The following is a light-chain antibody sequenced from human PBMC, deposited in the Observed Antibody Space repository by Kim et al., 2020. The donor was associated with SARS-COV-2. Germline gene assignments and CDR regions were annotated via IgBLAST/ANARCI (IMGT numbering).Light chain of an antibody. CDR3: QSYDSSLSGVV. CDR1: SSSMGGGSD. V-gene: IGLV1-40*01. CDR2: GNS. J-gene: IGLJ2*01. Sequence: TVSSTESSSSMGGGSDVHWSLQLAGTAPKPLSYGNSNRPSGVPDRLSGSKSGTSASLAITGLQAEDEADYYCQSYDSSLSGVVFGGGTQLTVL.